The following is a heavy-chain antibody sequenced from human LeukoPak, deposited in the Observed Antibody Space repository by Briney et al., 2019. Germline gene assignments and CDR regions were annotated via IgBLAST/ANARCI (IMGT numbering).Heavy chain of an antibody. V-gene: IGHV3-21*01. CDR2: ISSSSKHM. CDR3: VGDMTTTTTCYLQH. D-gene: IGHD4-17*01. Sequence: PGGSLRLSCAASGFTFSSYGMHWVRQAPGKGLEWVSSISSSSKHMYYADSVKGRFSISRDDAKNSLFLQMNGLRAEDTAVYYCVGDMTTTTTCYLQHWGQGTLVTVSS. J-gene: IGHJ1*01. CDR1: GFTFSSYG.